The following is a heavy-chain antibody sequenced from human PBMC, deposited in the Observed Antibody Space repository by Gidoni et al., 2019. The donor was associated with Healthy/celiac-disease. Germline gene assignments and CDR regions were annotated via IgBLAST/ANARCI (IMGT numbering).Heavy chain of an antibody. J-gene: IGHJ4*02. V-gene: IGHV3-23*01. CDR1: GFPVSSYA. D-gene: IGHD2-2*01. Sequence: EVQLLESGGGLVQPGGSMRLSCAASGFPVSSYAMSWFRQDPGKGLEWVSAISGCGGSTYYADSVKGRFTISRDNSKTTLYLQMNSLRAEDTAVYYCATSYCSSTSCYAASFDYWGQGTLVTVSS. CDR2: ISGCGGST. CDR3: ATSYCSSTSCYAASFDY.